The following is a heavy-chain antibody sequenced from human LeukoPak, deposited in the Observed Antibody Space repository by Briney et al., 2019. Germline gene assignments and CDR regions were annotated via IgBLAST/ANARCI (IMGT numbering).Heavy chain of an antibody. CDR3: ARGPVLLWFGELLD. CDR2: INPNSGGT. V-gene: IGHV1-2*02. CDR1: GYTFTSYY. D-gene: IGHD3-10*01. Sequence: ASVKVSCKASGYTFTSYYMHWVRQAPGQGLEWMGWINPNSGGTNYAQKFQGRVTMTRDTSISTAYMELSRLRSDDTAVYYCARGPVLLWFGELLDWGQGTLVTVSS. J-gene: IGHJ4*02.